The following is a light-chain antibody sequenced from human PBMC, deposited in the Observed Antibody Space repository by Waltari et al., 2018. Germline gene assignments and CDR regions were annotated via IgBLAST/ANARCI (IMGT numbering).Light chain of an antibody. CDR1: QGISSY. CDR3: QQYYSYPPS. J-gene: IGKJ1*01. CDR2: AAS. V-gene: IGKV1-8*01. Sequence: QITQSPSSLSASTGDRVTITCRACQGISSYLAWYQQKPGKAPKLLIYAASTLESGVPSRFSGSGSGTDFTLTISCLQSEDFATYYCQQYYSYPPSFGQGTKVEIK.